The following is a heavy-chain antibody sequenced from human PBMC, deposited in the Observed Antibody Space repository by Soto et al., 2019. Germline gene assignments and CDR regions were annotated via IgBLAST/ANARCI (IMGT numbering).Heavy chain of an antibody. CDR3: ASSRGGYLDN. CDR2: IYYSGST. Sequence: QVQLQESGPGLVKPSETLSLTCTVSGGSISSYYWSWIRQPPGKGLEWIGYIYYSGSTNYNPSLTGRVHVSVDTSQDPCRLKLSSGTAADTAVYYCASSRGGYLDNWGQGTLVTVAS. J-gene: IGHJ4*02. CDR1: GGSISSYY. D-gene: IGHD3-10*01. V-gene: IGHV4-59*08.